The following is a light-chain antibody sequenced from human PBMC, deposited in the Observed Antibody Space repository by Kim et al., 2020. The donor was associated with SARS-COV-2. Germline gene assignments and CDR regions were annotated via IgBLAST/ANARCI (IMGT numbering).Light chain of an antibody. V-gene: IGKV1-39*01. J-gene: IGKJ2*01. CDR3: QQIFTTPYT. CDR2: SAS. CDR1: QSIHNY. Sequence: SASVGDRVTITCRASQSIHNYLNWYRQKPGKAPELLIFSASYLHTGVPSTFSGSGSTTDFTLTVNNLQPEDFATYYCQQIFTTPYTFGQGTKLEIK.